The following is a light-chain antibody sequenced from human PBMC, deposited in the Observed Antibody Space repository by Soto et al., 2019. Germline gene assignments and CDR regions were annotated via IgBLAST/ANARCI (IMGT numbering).Light chain of an antibody. V-gene: IGKV3-15*01. CDR2: SAS. J-gene: IGKJ1*01. Sequence: DIVLTQSPGTLSLSPGERATLSCRASQSLSSSYLVWYQQTTGQAPRLLIYSASTRDTGIPARFSGSGSGTEFTLTINRLQSEDFAVYYCQQYNNWPRTFGQGTKVDIK. CDR3: QQYNNWPRT. CDR1: QSLSSSY.